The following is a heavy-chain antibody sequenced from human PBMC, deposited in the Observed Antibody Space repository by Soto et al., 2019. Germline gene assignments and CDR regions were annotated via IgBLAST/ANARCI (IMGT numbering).Heavy chain of an antibody. Sequence: EVQLLDSGGGLVQPGGSLRLSCAASGFIFSNYAMSWVRQAPGKGLEWVSGVGGSGDSTYYADSVKGRFTISRDNSKDTLYLQMNSLRAEDTAVYYCAKSPLGYCSGGSCYPPHYFDYWGQGTLVTVSS. CDR2: VGGSGDST. CDR3: AKSPLGYCSGGSCYPPHYFDY. V-gene: IGHV3-23*01. CDR1: GFIFSNYA. J-gene: IGHJ4*02. D-gene: IGHD2-15*01.